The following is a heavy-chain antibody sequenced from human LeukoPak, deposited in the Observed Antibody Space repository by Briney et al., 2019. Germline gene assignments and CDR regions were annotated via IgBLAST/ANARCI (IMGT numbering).Heavy chain of an antibody. D-gene: IGHD1-26*01. CDR1: GGSISSGGYY. Sequence: PSQTLSLTCTVSGGSISSGGYYWSWIRQHPGKGLEWIGYIYYSGSTYYNPSLKSRVTISVDTSKNQFSLKLSSVTAADTAVYYCARYARLEGSHYEDAFDIWGQGTMVTVSS. CDR3: ARYARLEGSHYEDAFDI. CDR2: IYYSGST. V-gene: IGHV4-31*03. J-gene: IGHJ3*02.